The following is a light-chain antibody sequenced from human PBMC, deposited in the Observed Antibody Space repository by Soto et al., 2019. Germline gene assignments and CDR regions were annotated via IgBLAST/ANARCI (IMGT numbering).Light chain of an antibody. J-gene: IGLJ1*01. CDR3: AAWDDSLSGPNV. CDR1: SSNTGSNY. V-gene: IGLV1-47*01. CDR2: RNN. Sequence: QSVLTQPPSASGTPGQRVTISCSGRSSNTGSNYVYWYQQLPGTAPKPLIYRNNQRPSGVPDRFSGSKSGTSPSLAISGLRSEDEADYYCAAWDDSLSGPNVFGTGTKVTVL.